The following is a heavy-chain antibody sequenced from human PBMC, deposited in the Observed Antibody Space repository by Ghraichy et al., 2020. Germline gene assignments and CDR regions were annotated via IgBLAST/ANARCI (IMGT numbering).Heavy chain of an antibody. CDR2: IYTGKSA. CDR3: ARVDASGGYNAFDY. V-gene: IGHV3-66*01. Sequence: GGSLRLSCAVSGIAVSDNYFSWVRQAPGKGLDWVSIIYTGKSAHYGDSVRGRFSLSRDTSNNTVELHMTSLRVEDTAVYFCARVDASGGYNAFDYWGQGALVTVSS. CDR1: GIAVSDNY. J-gene: IGHJ4*02. D-gene: IGHD5-24*01.